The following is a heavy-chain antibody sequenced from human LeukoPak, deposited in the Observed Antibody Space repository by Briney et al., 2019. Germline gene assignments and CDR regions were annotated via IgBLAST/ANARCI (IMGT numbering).Heavy chain of an antibody. Sequence: GGSLRLSCAASGLTVSNQFMDWVRQAPGKGLEWVSTIYSGGATYYSDSVRGRFTISRDSSQNTVYLQMNSLRAEDTAVYYCARGGGNGFYYYMDVWGKGTTVTVS. CDR2: IYSGGAT. CDR3: ARGGGNGFYYYMDV. V-gene: IGHV3-66*01. CDR1: GLTVSNQF. D-gene: IGHD4-23*01. J-gene: IGHJ6*03.